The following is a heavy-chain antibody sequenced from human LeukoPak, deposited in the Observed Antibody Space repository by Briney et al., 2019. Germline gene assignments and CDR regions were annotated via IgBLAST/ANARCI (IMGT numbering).Heavy chain of an antibody. D-gene: IGHD5-24*01. CDR2: IIPIFGTA. Sequence: GASVKVSCKASGGTFSSYAISWVRQAPGQGLEWMGGIIPIFGTANYAQKFQGRVTITADESTSTAYMELSSLRAEDTAVYYCARDGGADGYNRGAFDIWGQGTMVTVSS. V-gene: IGHV1-69*13. J-gene: IGHJ3*02. CDR1: GGTFSSYA. CDR3: ARDGGADGYNRGAFDI.